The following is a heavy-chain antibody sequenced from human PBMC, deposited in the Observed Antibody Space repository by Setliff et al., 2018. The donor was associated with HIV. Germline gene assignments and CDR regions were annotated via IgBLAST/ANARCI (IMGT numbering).Heavy chain of an antibody. CDR3: ARPRVGDDAFNI. J-gene: IGHJ3*02. V-gene: IGHV4-39*01. CDR2: IYYSGGT. Sequence: LSLPFPFSFFSLRRPSYYWGWIRQPPGKGLEWIGNIYYSGGTDYNPSRKSRLSISLDTSKNQFSLSLTSVTAADTAVYFCARPRVGDDAFNIWSQGTLVTVSS. CDR1: FFSLRRPSYY.